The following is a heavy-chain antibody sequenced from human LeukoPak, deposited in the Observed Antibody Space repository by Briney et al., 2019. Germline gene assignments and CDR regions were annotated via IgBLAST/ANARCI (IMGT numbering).Heavy chain of an antibody. Sequence: SETLSLTCSVSGGTISSYYWRWIRQPPGKGLEWIGYAYYSRSTSYNPSLRSRVTISVDMSKNQFSLKLSSMTAADTAVYYCARGSMREYSSGWRGFDYWGQGILVTVSS. CDR3: ARGSMREYSSGWRGFDY. V-gene: IGHV4-59*08. CDR1: GGTISSYY. CDR2: AYYSRST. J-gene: IGHJ4*02. D-gene: IGHD6-19*01.